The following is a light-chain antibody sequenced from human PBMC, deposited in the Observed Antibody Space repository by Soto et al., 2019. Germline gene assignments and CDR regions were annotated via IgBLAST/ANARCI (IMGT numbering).Light chain of an antibody. J-gene: IGKJ1*01. CDR2: TTS. V-gene: IGKV1-39*01. CDR3: QQYCSSPWT. CDR1: QSIRSD. Sequence: DIQMTHSPSSLSAYVGDIVTITCRASQSIRSDLNWYQQRPGKAPKLLIYTTSNLESGVPSRFSGSGSGTDFTLTISRLEPEDFAVYYCQQYCSSPWTFGQGTKVDIK.